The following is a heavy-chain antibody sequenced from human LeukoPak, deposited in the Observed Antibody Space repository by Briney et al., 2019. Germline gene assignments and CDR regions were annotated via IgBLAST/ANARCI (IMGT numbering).Heavy chain of an antibody. CDR1: GGSSWSGNYY. CDR2: IYTSGST. CDR3: ARASGFYDSGGYYSGFDC. Sequence: ASETLSVTCTVSGGSSWSGNYYWNWIRQPAGKGLEWIGRIYTSGSTNYNPSLKSRVIMSLDTSRNQVSLKLSSVTAADTAVYYCARASGFYDSGGYYSGFDCWGQGALVTVSS. D-gene: IGHD3-22*01. V-gene: IGHV4-61*02. J-gene: IGHJ4*02.